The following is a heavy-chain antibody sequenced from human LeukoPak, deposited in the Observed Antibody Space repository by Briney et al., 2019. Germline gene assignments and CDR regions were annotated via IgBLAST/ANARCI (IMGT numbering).Heavy chain of an antibody. V-gene: IGHV5-51*01. CDR2: IYPGDSDT. CDR3: ARTAGDDYGDYVIWYGMDV. CDR1: GYSFTSYW. J-gene: IGHJ6*02. Sequence: GESLKISCKGSGYSFTSYWIGWVRQMPGKGLECMGIIYPGDSDTRYSPSFQGQVTISADKSISTAYLQWSSLKASDTAMYYCARTAGDDYGDYVIWYGMDVWGQGTTVTVSS. D-gene: IGHD4-17*01.